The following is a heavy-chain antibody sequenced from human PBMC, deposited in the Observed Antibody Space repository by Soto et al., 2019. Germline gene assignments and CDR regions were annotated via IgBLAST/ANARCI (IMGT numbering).Heavy chain of an antibody. CDR1: GFPFSDHA. Sequence: QVQLVESGGGVVQPGGSLRLSCAASGFPFSDHAMHWVRQAPGRGLEWVAAVSFDGSNKQYGESVKGRFTVSRGNSKTTLYLQMNSLRPEDSALYYCARGTYCGGDCSPGQVSKWYFDLWGRGTLVIVSA. CDR2: VSFDGSNK. CDR3: ARGTYCGGDCSPGQVSKWYFDL. J-gene: IGHJ2*01. V-gene: IGHV3-30-3*01. D-gene: IGHD2-21*02.